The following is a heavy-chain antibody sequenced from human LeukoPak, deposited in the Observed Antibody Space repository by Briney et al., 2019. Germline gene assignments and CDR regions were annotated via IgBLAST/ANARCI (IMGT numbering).Heavy chain of an antibody. CDR2: INPNSGGT. CDR1: GHTFTGYY. CDR3: ARGPMTTEKIGYYYYMDV. V-gene: IGHV1-2*02. D-gene: IGHD4-11*01. Sequence: ASVTVSCKASGHTFTGYYMNWVRQAPGQGPEWMGWINPNSGGTSYAHKFQGRVTMTRDTSISTAYMELSRLTSEDTAVYYCARGPMTTEKIGYYYYMDVWGKGTTVTVSS. J-gene: IGHJ6*03.